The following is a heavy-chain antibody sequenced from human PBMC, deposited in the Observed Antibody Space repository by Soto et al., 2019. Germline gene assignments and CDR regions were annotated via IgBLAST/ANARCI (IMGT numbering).Heavy chain of an antibody. Sequence: QVLLVQSGPEVKKPGSSVKVSCKASGGTFNNYALNWVRQAPGKGLEWMGGIIPTFGTGNHAQKYQGRVPMTAYESTTAAYTEPKSLRSEDTAIYYCASFDGTLVRGGRSAPYEMDVWGQGATVIVSS. CDR3: ASFDGTLVRGGRSAPYEMDV. V-gene: IGHV1-69*01. CDR1: GGTFNNYA. D-gene: IGHD3-10*01. CDR2: IIPTFGTG. J-gene: IGHJ6*02.